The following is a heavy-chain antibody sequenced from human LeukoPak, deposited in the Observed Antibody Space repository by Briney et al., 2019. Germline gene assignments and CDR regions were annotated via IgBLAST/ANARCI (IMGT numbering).Heavy chain of an antibody. CDR2: TSGIGAGT. J-gene: IGHJ4*02. CDR1: GFTFSSYA. V-gene: IGHV3-23*01. D-gene: IGHD3/OR15-3a*01. Sequence: GGSLRLSCAASGFTFSSYAMSWVRQAPGKGLEWVSTTSGIGAGTYYADSVRGRFTISRDNAKNTLYLQMDSLRAEDTAVYYCAKDSRDWTYFDFWGQGTLVTVSS. CDR3: AKDSRDWTYFDF.